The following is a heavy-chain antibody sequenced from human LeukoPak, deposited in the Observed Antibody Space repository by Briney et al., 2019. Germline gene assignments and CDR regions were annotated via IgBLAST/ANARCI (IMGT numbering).Heavy chain of an antibody. J-gene: IGHJ4*02. CDR1: GYTFIDYY. Sequence: ASVKVSCKASGYTFIDYYIHWVRQAPGQGLEWMGWINPNSGGTNYAQKFQGRVTMTRDTSISTVYMELSRLRSDDTAVYYCARDPGPIVGATTLSDSWGQGTLVTVSS. V-gene: IGHV1-2*02. CDR2: INPNSGGT. CDR3: ARDPGPIVGATTLSDS. D-gene: IGHD1-26*01.